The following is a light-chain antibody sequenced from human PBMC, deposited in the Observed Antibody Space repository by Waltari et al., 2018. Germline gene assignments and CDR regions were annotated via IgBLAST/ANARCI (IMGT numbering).Light chain of an antibody. V-gene: IGLV2-14*01. Sequence: QSALTQPASVSGSLGQSLTISCTGTHSDICAFDYGYWYQQHPGKAPKLILFVVSHRPSGISNRFSGSKSGDTASLTISGLQPEDEANYYCSSYSYITTLQIFGTGTRLTV. CDR2: VVS. CDR3: SSYSYITTLQI. J-gene: IGLJ1*01. CDR1: HSDICAFDY.